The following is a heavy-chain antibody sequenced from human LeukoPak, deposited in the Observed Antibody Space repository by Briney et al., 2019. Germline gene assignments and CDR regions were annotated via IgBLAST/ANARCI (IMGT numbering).Heavy chain of an antibody. D-gene: IGHD3-10*01. Sequence: GRSLRLSCAASGFTFSSYAMHWVRQAPGKGLEWVAVISYDGSNKYYADSVKGRFTISRDNSKNTLYLQMNSLRAEDTAVYYCARDLVYYGSGSDFDYWGQGTLVTVSS. CDR3: ARDLVYYGSGSDFDY. CDR1: GFTFSSYA. V-gene: IGHV3-30-3*01. CDR2: ISYDGSNK. J-gene: IGHJ4*02.